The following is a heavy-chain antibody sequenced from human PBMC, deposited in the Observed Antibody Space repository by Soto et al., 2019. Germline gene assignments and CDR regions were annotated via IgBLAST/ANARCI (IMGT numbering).Heavy chain of an antibody. J-gene: IGHJ4*02. CDR2: INSGSTYT. V-gene: IGHV3-21*06. CDR3: ARDLTSYGSPHFDY. CDR1: GFMFSSYR. Sequence: EVQLVESGGGLVKPGGSLSLSFAASGFMFSSYRMNWVRQAPGKGLGWVSSINSGSTYTYYSDSMQGRFTISRDNARNSLYLQMNSLGVEDTAVYYCARDLTSYGSPHFDYWGQGTLVTVFS. D-gene: IGHD5-18*01.